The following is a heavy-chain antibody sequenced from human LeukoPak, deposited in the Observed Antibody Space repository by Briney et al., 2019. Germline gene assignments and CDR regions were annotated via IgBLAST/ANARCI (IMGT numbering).Heavy chain of an antibody. CDR3: ARFRGVPPGDFDY. D-gene: IGHD3-10*01. V-gene: IGHV4-39*01. J-gene: IGHJ4*02. CDR1: GGSISSSSYY. Sequence: SETLSLTCTVSGGSISSSSYYWGWIRQPPGKGLEWIGSIYYSGSTYYNPSLKSRVTISVDTSKNQFSLKLSSVTAADTAVYYCARFRGVPPGDFDYWGQGTLVTVSS. CDR2: IYYSGST.